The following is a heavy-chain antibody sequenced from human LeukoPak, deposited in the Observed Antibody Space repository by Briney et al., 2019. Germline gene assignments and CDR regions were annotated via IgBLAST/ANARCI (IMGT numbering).Heavy chain of an antibody. Sequence: GGSLRLSCTASGFRFSNYAMNWVRQAPGKGLEWVSVISGGGSSTNYADSVKGRFIISRENSKNTLYLQMNSLRAEDTAVYYCAHTDSYYFDSGMVSWGQGALVTVSS. J-gene: IGHJ5*02. V-gene: IGHV3-23*01. CDR3: AHTDSYYFDSGMVS. CDR2: ISGGGSST. D-gene: IGHD3-22*01. CDR1: GFRFSNYA.